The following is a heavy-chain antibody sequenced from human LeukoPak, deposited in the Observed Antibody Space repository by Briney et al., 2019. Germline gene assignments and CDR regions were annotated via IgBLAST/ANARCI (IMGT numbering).Heavy chain of an antibody. CDR1: GFTFSSYW. CDR2: IKQDGSEK. D-gene: IGHD5-18*01. V-gene: IGHV3-7*01. Sequence: PGGSLRLSCAASGFTFSSYWMSWVRQAPGKGLEWVANIKQDGSEKYYVDSVKGRFTISRDNAKNSLYLQMNSLRAEDTAVYYCARDTWIQLWLRPLDYWGQGTLVTVSS. J-gene: IGHJ4*02. CDR3: ARDTWIQLWLRPLDY.